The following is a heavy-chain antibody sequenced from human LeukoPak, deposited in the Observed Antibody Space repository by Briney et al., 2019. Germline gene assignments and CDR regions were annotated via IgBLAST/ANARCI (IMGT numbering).Heavy chain of an antibody. Sequence: SCKASGFTFSSYGMHWVRQAPGKGLEWVAVIWYDGSNKYYADSVKGRFTISRDNSKNTLYLQMNSLRAEDAAVYYCASPIGYFDYWGQGTLVTVSS. CDR2: IWYDGSNK. V-gene: IGHV3-33*01. J-gene: IGHJ4*02. CDR1: GFTFSSYG. CDR3: ASPIGYFDY.